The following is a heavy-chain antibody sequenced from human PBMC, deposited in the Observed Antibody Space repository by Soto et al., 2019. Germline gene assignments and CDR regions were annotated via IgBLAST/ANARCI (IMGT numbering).Heavy chain of an antibody. D-gene: IGHD6-13*01. Sequence: GGSLTLSCVVSGFTPSSYAMSWVRQAPGKGLEWVSGISGSGGATSYADSVKGRFTISRDNSKNTLYLQMNSLSAEDTAIYYCAKDAIMVSSSFNYFGFWGQVALVTVSS. CDR2: ISGSGGAT. V-gene: IGHV3-23*01. J-gene: IGHJ4*02. CDR1: GFTPSSYA. CDR3: AKDAIMVSSSFNYFGF.